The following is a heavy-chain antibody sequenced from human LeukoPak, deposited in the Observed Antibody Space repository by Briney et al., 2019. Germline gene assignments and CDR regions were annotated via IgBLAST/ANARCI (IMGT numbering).Heavy chain of an antibody. CDR1: GGSVSSGSYY. D-gene: IGHD6-13*01. Sequence: SETLSLTCTVSGGSVSSGSYYWSWIRQPPGKGLEWIGYIYYSGSTNYNPSLKSRVTISVDTSKDQFSLKLSSVTAADTAVYYCARETWYSSSWPHSGLNWFDPWGQGTLVTVSS. CDR3: ARETWYSSSWPHSGLNWFDP. V-gene: IGHV4-61*01. J-gene: IGHJ5*02. CDR2: IYYSGST.